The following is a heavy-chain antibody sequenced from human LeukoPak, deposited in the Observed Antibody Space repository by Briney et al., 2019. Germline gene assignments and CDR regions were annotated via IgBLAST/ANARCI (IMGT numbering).Heavy chain of an antibody. CDR1: GYTFTSYG. V-gene: IGHV1-18*01. Sequence: ASVKVSCKASGYTFTSYGISWVRQAPGQGLEWMGWISAYNGHTNYAQKLQGRVTMTTDTSTSTAYMELRSLRSDDTAVFYCARAPMVRGVIIAWGYYYYMDVWGKGTTVTISS. CDR3: ARAPMVRGVIIAWGYYYYMDV. D-gene: IGHD3-10*01. J-gene: IGHJ6*03. CDR2: ISAYNGHT.